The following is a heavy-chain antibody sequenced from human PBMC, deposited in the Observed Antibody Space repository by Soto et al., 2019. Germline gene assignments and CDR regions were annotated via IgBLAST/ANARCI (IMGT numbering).Heavy chain of an antibody. CDR2: IVVGSGNT. J-gene: IGHJ6*04. Sequence: GASVKVSCKASGVTFTSSAVQWVRQARGQRLEWIGWIVVGSGNTNYAQKFQERVTITRDMSTSTAYMELSSLRSEDTAVYYCAAFLIRVKQKKNDFSYSSSGRAVGGKGPTVPVS. CDR3: AAFLIRVKQKKNDFSYSSSGRAV. V-gene: IGHV1-58*01. CDR1: GVTFTSSA. D-gene: IGHD3-3*01.